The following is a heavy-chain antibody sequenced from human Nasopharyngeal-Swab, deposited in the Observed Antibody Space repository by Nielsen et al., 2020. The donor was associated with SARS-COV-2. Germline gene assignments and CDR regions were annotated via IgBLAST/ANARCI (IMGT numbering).Heavy chain of an antibody. J-gene: IGHJ4*02. CDR3: ARDDSSNYDFWSGYYTSFDY. V-gene: IGHV1-18*01. Sequence: ASVKVSCKGSGYTFTSYGISWVRQAPGQGLEWMGWISAYNGNTNYAQKLQGRVTMTTDTSTSTAYMELRSLRSADTAVYYCARDDSSNYDFWSGYYTSFDYWGQGTLVTVSS. CDR1: GYTFTSYG. D-gene: IGHD3-3*01. CDR2: ISAYNGNT.